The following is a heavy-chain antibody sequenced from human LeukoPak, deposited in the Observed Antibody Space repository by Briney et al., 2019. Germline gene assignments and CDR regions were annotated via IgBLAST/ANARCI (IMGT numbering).Heavy chain of an antibody. J-gene: IGHJ6*02. CDR2: IIPIFGTA. D-gene: IGHD6-6*01. V-gene: IGHV1-69*13. CDR3: ARGSRARMGSRYYYYYGMDV. CDR1: GGTFSSYA. Sequence: SVKVSCKASGGTFSSYAISWVRQAPGQGLERMGGIIPIFGTADYAQKFQGRVTITADESTSTAYMELSSLRSEDTAVYYCARGSRARMGSRYYYYYGMDVWGQGTTVTVSS.